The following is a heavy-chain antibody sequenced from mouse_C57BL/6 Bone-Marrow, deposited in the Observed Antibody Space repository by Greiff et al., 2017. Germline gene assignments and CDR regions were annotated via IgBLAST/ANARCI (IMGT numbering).Heavy chain of an antibody. CDR1: GYTFTSYW. V-gene: IGHV1-69*01. CDR2: IDPSDSYT. CDR3: AKEGSSSYWYFDV. Sequence: QVQLQQPGAELVMPGASVKLSCKASGYTFTSYWMHWVKQRPGQGLEWIGEIDPSDSYTNYNQKFKGKSTLTVDKSSSTAYMQLSSLTSEDSAVYYGAKEGSSSYWYFDVWGTGTTVTVSS. J-gene: IGHJ1*03. D-gene: IGHD1-1*01.